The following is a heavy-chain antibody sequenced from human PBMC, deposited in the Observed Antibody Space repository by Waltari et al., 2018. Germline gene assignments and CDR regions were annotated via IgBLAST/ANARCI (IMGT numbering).Heavy chain of an antibody. CDR1: GFTFSRNW. Sequence: EVPLVQSGGGLVQPGGSLRLSCAASGFTFSRNWMSWVRQVPGKGLEWVGNIKHDGSEEWYVDSVKGRFTISRDNPKNSLYLQMNSLRAEDTAVYYCARDAARGTIDYWGQGTQVTVSS. D-gene: IGHD3-16*01. CDR3: ARDAARGTIDY. CDR2: IKHDGSEE. V-gene: IGHV3-7*01. J-gene: IGHJ4*02.